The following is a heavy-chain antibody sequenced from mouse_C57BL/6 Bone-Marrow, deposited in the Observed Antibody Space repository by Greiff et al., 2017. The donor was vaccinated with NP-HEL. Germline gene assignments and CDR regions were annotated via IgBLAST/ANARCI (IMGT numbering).Heavy chain of an antibody. J-gene: IGHJ1*03. CDR3: ARVGLRPWYFDV. V-gene: IGHV1-55*01. CDR2: IYPGSGST. D-gene: IGHD2-4*01. CDR1: GYTFTSYW. Sequence: QVQLQQPGAELVKPGASVKMSCKASGYTFTSYWITWVKQRPGQGLEWIGDIYPGSGSTNYNEKFKSKATLTVDTSSSTAYMQLSSLTSEDSAVDYCARVGLRPWYFDVWGTGTTGTVSS.